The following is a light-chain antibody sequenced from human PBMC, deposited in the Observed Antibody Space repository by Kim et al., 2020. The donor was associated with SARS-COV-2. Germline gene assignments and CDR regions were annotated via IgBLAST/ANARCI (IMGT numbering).Light chain of an antibody. CDR1: SSDIGGYKY. CDR2: DVS. CDR3: SSYTSSSTYYV. V-gene: IGLV2-14*01. Sequence: QSALTQPASVSGSPGQSITISCTGTSSDIGGYKYVSWYQQHPGKAPKLMIYDVSKRPSGVAIRFSGSKSGNTASLTISGLQAGDEADYYCSSYTSSSTYYVFGTGTKVTVL. J-gene: IGLJ1*01.